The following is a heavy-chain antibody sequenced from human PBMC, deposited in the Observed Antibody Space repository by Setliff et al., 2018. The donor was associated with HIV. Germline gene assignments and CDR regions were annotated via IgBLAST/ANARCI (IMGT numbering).Heavy chain of an antibody. CDR2: INPNTGGT. Sequence: ASVKVSCKASGFTFAAYYLHWVRQAPGQGLEWMGRINPNTGGTNYAQKFQGRVTMTRDTSITTAYMEMTTLTSDDTVVYYCARGGGIIDHGEEYFQHWGRGTLVTVSS. J-gene: IGHJ1*01. CDR1: GFTFAAYY. CDR3: ARGGGIIDHGEEYFQH. V-gene: IGHV1-2*05. D-gene: IGHD1-26*01.